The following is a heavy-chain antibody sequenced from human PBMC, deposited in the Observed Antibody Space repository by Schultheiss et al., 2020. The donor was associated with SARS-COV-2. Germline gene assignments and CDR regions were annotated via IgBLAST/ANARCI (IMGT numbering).Heavy chain of an antibody. D-gene: IGHD2-15*01. CDR3: ARGVAFDH. CDR1: GGSISSYY. J-gene: IGHJ4*02. CDR2: INHSGST. Sequence: SQTLSLTCTVSGGSISSYYWSWIRQPPGKGLEWIGEINHSGSTNYNPSLKSRVTISVDTSKNQFSLRLSSVTAADTAVYYCARGVAFDHWGQGTLVTVSS. V-gene: IGHV4-34*01.